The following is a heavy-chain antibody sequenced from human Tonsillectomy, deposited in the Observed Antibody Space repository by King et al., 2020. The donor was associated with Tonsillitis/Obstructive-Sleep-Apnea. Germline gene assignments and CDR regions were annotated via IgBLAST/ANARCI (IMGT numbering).Heavy chain of an antibody. CDR2: IYHSGST. Sequence: QLQESGPGLVKPSGTLSLTCAVSGGSISSSNWWSWVRQPPGKGLEWSGEIYHSGSTHYNSSLQSRLTISLDKSKNQFSLKLRFVTAADTAVYYCARLAAGAHFDYWGQGTLVTVSS. CDR1: GGSISSSNW. V-gene: IGHV4-4*02. J-gene: IGHJ4*02. CDR3: ARLAAGAHFDY. D-gene: IGHD6-13*01.